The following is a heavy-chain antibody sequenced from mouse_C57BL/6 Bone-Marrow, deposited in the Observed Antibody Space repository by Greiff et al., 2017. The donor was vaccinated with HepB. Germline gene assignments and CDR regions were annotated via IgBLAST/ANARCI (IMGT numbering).Heavy chain of an antibody. D-gene: IGHD1-1*01. J-gene: IGHJ3*01. V-gene: IGHV5-17*01. CDR2: ISSGSSTI. CDR1: GFTFSDYG. Sequence: EVKLVESGGGLVKPGGSLKLSCAASGFTFSDYGMHWVRQAPENGLEWVAYISSGSSTIYYADTVKGRFTISRDNAKNTLFLQMTSLRSEDTAMYYCARNYYGSSYWFAYWGQGTLVTVSA. CDR3: ARNYYGSSYWFAY.